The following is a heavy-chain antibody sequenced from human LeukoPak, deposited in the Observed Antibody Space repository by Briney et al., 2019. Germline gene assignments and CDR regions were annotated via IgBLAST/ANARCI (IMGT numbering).Heavy chain of an antibody. CDR1: GYPFTDRY. CDR2: INPSGGST. V-gene: IGHV1-46*01. Sequence: EASVKVSCKVSGYPFTDRYIHWVRQAPGQGLEWMGIINPSGGSTSYAQKFQGRVTMTRDMSTSTVYMELSSLRSEDTAVYYCARVQHSSSWSDYWGQGTLVTVSS. D-gene: IGHD6-13*01. J-gene: IGHJ4*02. CDR3: ARVQHSSSWSDY.